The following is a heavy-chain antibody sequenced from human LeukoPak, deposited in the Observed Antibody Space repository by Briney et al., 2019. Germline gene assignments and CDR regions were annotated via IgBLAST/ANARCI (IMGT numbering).Heavy chain of an antibody. D-gene: IGHD6-13*01. CDR3: AKSIRAAAGTPPSFPGLLYYMDV. Sequence: PGGSLRLSCAASGFTFSSYGMHWVRQAPGKGLEWGAVISYDGSNKYYADSVKGRFTISRDNSKNTLYLQMNSLRAEDTAVYYCAKSIRAAAGTPPSFPGLLYYMDVWGKGTTVTVSS. CDR2: ISYDGSNK. V-gene: IGHV3-30*18. CDR1: GFTFSSYG. J-gene: IGHJ6*03.